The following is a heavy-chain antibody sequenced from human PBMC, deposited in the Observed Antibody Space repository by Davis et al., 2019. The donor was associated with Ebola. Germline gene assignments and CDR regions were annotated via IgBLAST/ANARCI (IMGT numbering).Heavy chain of an antibody. V-gene: IGHV4-34*01. Sequence: SETLSLTCAVYGGSFSGYYWTWIRQPLGKGLEWIGEIHHIGSTNYNPSLKSRVTISVDRSKNQFSLKLSSVTAADTAVYYCARGFRASDRYSSSWYLWFDPWGQGTLVTVSS. CDR2: IHHIGST. J-gene: IGHJ5*02. D-gene: IGHD6-13*01. CDR3: ARGFRASDRYSSSWYLWFDP. CDR1: GGSFSGYY.